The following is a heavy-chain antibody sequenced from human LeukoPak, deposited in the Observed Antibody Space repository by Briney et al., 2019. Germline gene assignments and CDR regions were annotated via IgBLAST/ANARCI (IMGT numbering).Heavy chain of an antibody. CDR3: ARLEIAVAGLDY. V-gene: IGHV4-39*07. D-gene: IGHD6-19*01. Sequence: SETLSLTCTVSGGSISSSSYYWGWIRQPPGKGLEWIGSIYYSGSTYYNPSLKSRVTISVDTSKNQFSLKLSSVTAADTAVYYCARLEIAVAGLDYWGQGTLVTVSS. J-gene: IGHJ4*02. CDR2: IYYSGST. CDR1: GGSISSSSYY.